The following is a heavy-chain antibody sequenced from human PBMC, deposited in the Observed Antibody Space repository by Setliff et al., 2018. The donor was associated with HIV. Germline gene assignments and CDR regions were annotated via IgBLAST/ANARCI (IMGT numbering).Heavy chain of an antibody. D-gene: IGHD5-18*01. V-gene: IGHV4-59*01. J-gene: IGHJ3*02. CDR3: ARILRGYSYGYIEIAFDI. Sequence: ETLSLTCTVSGASISSYYWSWIRQTPGKGLELIGYIYYSGSTNYNPSLKSRVTISVDTSKSQFSLKLTSVTAADTAVYYCARILRGYSYGYIEIAFDIWGQGTMVTVSS. CDR2: IYYSGST. CDR1: GASISSYY.